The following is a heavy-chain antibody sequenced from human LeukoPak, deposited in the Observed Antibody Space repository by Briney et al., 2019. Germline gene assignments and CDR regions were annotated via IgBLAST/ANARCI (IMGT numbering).Heavy chain of an antibody. CDR3: ARRHGRCSDGSCYYPDY. Sequence: GASVKVSCKASGYTFTSYDINWVRQATGQGLEWMGWMNPNSGNTGYAQKFQGRVTMTRNSSITTAYMELNSLRSEDTAVYYCARRHGRCSDGSCYYPDYWGQGTLVTVSS. CDR1: GYTFTSYD. J-gene: IGHJ4*02. V-gene: IGHV1-8*01. CDR2: MNPNSGNT. D-gene: IGHD2-15*01.